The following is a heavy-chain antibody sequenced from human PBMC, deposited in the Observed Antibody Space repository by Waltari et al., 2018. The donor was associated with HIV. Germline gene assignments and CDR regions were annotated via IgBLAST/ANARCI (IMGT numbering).Heavy chain of an antibody. CDR1: GFTFSASA. J-gene: IGHJ5*02. D-gene: IGHD3-16*02. Sequence: QLVESGGGVVHPGGSLTLSCAASGFTFSASAIHWVRQAPGKGLEWVGRIRNRVNNYAATYSASASGRFIISRDDSSYKAFLQMTSLTADDTALYYCTSLECLRLGDSSLFGSWGQGTLVTVSS. CDR3: TSLECLRLGDSSLFGS. V-gene: IGHV3-73*01. CDR2: IRNRVNNYAA.